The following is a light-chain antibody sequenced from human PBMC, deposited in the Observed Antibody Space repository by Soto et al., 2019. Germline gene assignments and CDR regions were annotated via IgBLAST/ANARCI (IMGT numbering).Light chain of an antibody. V-gene: IGKV3-20*01. J-gene: IGKJ5*01. Sequence: PGERATLSCRSAQSVGTRLAWYQHKTGQAPRLLISGASSRATGIPDRFTGSGSETSFTLTISRLEPEDFALYYCQHYQSGHPITFGQGTRLEIK. CDR3: QHYQSGHPIT. CDR1: QSVGTR. CDR2: GAS.